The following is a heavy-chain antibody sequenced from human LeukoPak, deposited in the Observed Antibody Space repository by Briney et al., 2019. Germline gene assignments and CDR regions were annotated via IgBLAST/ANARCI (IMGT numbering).Heavy chain of an antibody. V-gene: IGHV1-69*13. CDR2: IIPIFGTA. D-gene: IGHD2-2*01. Sequence: ASVKVSCKASGGTFSSYAISWARQAPGQGLEWMGGIIPIFGTANYAQKFQGRVTITADESTSTAYMELSSLRSEDTAVYYCARSGCSSTSCYVAAFDIWGQGTMVTVSS. CDR1: GGTFSSYA. J-gene: IGHJ3*02. CDR3: ARSGCSSTSCYVAAFDI.